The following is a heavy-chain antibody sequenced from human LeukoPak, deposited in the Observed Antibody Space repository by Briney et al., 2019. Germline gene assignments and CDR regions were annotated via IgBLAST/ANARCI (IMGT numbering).Heavy chain of an antibody. CDR2: ISSSSSYI. D-gene: IGHD2-2*01. V-gene: IGHV3-21*01. J-gene: IGHJ4*02. Sequence: GGSLRLSCAASGFTFSSYSMDWVRQAPGKGLEWVSSISSSSSYIYYADSVKGRFTISRDNAKNSLYLQMNSLRAEDTAVYYCASRYCSSTGCTDYWGQGALVTVSS. CDR1: GFTFSSYS. CDR3: ASRYCSSTGCTDY.